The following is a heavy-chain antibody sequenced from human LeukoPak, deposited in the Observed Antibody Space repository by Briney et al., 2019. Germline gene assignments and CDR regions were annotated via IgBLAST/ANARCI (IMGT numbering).Heavy chain of an antibody. Sequence: SVKVSCKASGGTFNSYAISWVRQAPGQGLEWMGRIIPILGIANYAQKFQGRVTITADKSTSTAYMELSSLRSEDTAVYYCARAGPDYYDSSGDDAFDIWGQGTMVTVSS. CDR3: ARAGPDYYDSSGDDAFDI. V-gene: IGHV1-69*04. D-gene: IGHD3-22*01. CDR1: GGTFNSYA. CDR2: IIPILGIA. J-gene: IGHJ3*02.